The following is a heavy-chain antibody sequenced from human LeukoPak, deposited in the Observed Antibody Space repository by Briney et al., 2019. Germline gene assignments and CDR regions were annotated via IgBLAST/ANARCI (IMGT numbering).Heavy chain of an antibody. D-gene: IGHD2-2*01. V-gene: IGHV3-23*01. Sequence: GGSLRLSCAASGFTFSSYAMSWVRQAPGKGLGWVSAISGSGGSTYYADSVKGRFTISRDNSKNTLYLQMNSLRAEDTAVYYCAKDLPYCSSTSCSFYWYFDLWGRGTLVTVSS. CDR2: ISGSGGST. CDR1: GFTFSSYA. CDR3: AKDLPYCSSTSCSFYWYFDL. J-gene: IGHJ2*01.